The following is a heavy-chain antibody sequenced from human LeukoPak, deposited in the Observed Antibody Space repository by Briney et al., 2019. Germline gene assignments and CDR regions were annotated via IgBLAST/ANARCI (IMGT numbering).Heavy chain of an antibody. J-gene: IGHJ4*02. V-gene: IGHV1-18*01. CDR1: GYTFTSYG. D-gene: IGHD3-22*01. CDR3: ARRRAYYYDSSGGYFDY. CDR2: ISAYNGNT. Sequence: ASVKVSCKASGYTFTSYGISWVRQAPGQGLEWMGWISAYNGNTNYAQKLQGRVTMTTDTSTSTAYMELRSLRSDDTAVYYCARRRAYYYDSSGGYFDYWGQGTLVTVSS.